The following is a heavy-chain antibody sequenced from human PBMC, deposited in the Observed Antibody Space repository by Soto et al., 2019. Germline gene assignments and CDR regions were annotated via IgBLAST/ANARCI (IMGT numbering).Heavy chain of an antibody. Sequence: ASVKVSCKASGYSFTGYYMNWVRQAPGQGLEWMGWINPNSGGTRYAQKFQGRVTMTRDTSISTAYMEVSSLRSDDTAVYYCAREGTTYESSGFIDYWGQ. CDR2: INPNSGGT. V-gene: IGHV1-2*02. D-gene: IGHD3-22*01. CDR1: GYSFTGYY. CDR3: AREGTTYESSGFIDY. J-gene: IGHJ4*01.